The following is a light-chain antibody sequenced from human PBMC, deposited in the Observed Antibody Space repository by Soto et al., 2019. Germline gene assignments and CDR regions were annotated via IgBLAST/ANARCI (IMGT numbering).Light chain of an antibody. Sequence: QSVLTQPLSASAAPGQRVTISCSGSSSNIGSNYVYWYQQLPGTAPKLLIYRNNQRPSGVPDRFSGSKSGTSASLAISGLRSEDEADYYCAGWDDRRCGVVFGGGTKLTVL. CDR3: AGWDDRRCGVV. CDR1: SSNIGSNY. V-gene: IGLV1-47*01. J-gene: IGLJ2*01. CDR2: RNN.